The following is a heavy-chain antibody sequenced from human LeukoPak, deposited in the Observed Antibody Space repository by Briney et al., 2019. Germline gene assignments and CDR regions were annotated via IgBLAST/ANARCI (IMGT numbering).Heavy chain of an antibody. CDR3: AKVSWANYFDY. V-gene: IGHV3-23*01. J-gene: IGHJ4*02. Sequence: PGRSLRLSCAVSGFTFSSYAMSWVRQAPGKGLVWVSTIIGSGDNSYSADSVRGRFTSSKDNSKNTLYVQMNSLRAEDTAIYYCAKVSWANYFDYWGQGTLVTVSS. CDR2: IIGSGDNS. CDR1: GFTFSSYA. D-gene: IGHD6-13*01.